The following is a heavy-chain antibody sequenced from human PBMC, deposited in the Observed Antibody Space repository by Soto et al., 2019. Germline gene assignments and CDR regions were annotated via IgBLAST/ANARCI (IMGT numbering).Heavy chain of an antibody. Sequence: QVQLVESGGGVVQPGRSLRLSCAAAGFTFNYYNIHWVRQAPGKGLERVAVKWFDGSNEYYADSVKGRFTISRDTSKNTVYLQMNNLKAEDTAVYYCARDVEGATYHNWGQGTLVNVYS. D-gene: IGHD1-26*01. CDR3: ARDVEGATYHN. V-gene: IGHV3-33*01. CDR2: KWFDGSNE. J-gene: IGHJ4*02. CDR1: GFTFNYYN.